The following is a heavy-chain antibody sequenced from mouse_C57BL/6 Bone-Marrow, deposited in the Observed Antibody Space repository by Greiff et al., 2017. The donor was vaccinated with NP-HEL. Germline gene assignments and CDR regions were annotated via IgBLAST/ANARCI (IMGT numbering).Heavy chain of an antibody. J-gene: IGHJ4*01. CDR2: IYPGDGDT. Sequence: VQLQQSGPELVKPGVSVKISCKASGYAFSSSWMNWVKQRPGKGLEWIGRIYPGDGDTNYNGQFKGKATLTADKSSSTASMQLSSLPSEDSAVFFCATLITSVVEGYAMDYWGQGTAVTVSS. V-gene: IGHV1-82*01. CDR1: GYAFSSSW. CDR3: ATLITSVVEGYAMDY. D-gene: IGHD1-1*01.